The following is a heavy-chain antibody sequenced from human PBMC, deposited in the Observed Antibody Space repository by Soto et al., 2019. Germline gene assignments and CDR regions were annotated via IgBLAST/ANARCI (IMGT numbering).Heavy chain of an antibody. CDR3: AREIVVVTLNWFDP. D-gene: IGHD2-21*02. Sequence: PSETLSLTCAVYGGSFSVYYWSWIRHPPGKGLGWIGEINHSGSTNYNPSLKSRVTISVDTSKNQFSLKLSSVTAADTAVYYCAREIVVVTLNWFDPWGHGTLVTVSS. CDR1: GGSFSVYY. V-gene: IGHV4-34*01. J-gene: IGHJ5*02. CDR2: INHSGST.